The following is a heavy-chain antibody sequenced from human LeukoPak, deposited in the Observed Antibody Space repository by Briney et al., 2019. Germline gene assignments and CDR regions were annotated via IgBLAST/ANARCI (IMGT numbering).Heavy chain of an antibody. CDR1: GYTFTGYY. CDR3: ARDYCGGDCFPDY. V-gene: IGHV1-2*06. D-gene: IGHD2-21*02. Sequence: ASVKVSCKASGYTFTGYYVHWVRQAPGQGLEWMGQINPNSGDTNYAQKFQGRVTMTRDTSISTAYMELSRLRSDDTAVYYCARDYCGGDCFPDYWGQGTLVTVSS. CDR2: INPNSGDT. J-gene: IGHJ4*02.